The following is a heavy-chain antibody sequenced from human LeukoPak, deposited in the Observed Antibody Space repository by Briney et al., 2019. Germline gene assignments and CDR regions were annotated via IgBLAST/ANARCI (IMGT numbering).Heavy chain of an antibody. CDR2: IGTAGDT. J-gene: IGHJ4*02. D-gene: IGHD6-13*01. Sequence: GGSLRLSCAASGFTFSSYDMHWVRQPTGKGLEWVSAIGTAGDTYYSHSVKGRFAISRDNSKNSLYMQMNSLRPEDTALYYCARGSNSWPSLFDYWGQGTLVTVSS. CDR3: ARGSNSWPSLFDY. V-gene: IGHV3-13*01. CDR1: GFTFSSYD.